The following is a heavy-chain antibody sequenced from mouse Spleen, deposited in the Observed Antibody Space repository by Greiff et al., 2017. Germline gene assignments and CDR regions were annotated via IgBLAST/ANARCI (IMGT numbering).Heavy chain of an antibody. CDR3: ARGNDYDADYYAMDY. CDR1: GYTFTSYW. V-gene: IGHV1-55*01. Sequence: QVQLQQPGAELVKPGASVKMSCKASGYTFTSYWITWVKQRPGQGLEWIGDIYPGSGSTNYNEKFKSKATLTVDTSSSTAYMQLSSLTSEDSAVYYCARGNDYDADYYAMDYWGQGTSVTVSS. J-gene: IGHJ4*01. D-gene: IGHD2-4*01. CDR2: IYPGSGST.